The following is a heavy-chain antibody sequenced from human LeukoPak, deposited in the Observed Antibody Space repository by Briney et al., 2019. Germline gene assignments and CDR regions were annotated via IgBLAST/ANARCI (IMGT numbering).Heavy chain of an antibody. CDR3: ARVVWFGGFYFDY. D-gene: IGHD3-10*01. CDR1: GGTFSSYA. V-gene: IGHV1-69*05. J-gene: IGHJ4*02. CDR2: IIPIFGTA. Sequence: ASVKVSCKASGGTFSSYAISWVRQAPGQGLEWMGGIIPIFGTANYAQKFQGRVTMTRDTSISTAYMELSRLRSDDTAVYYCARVVWFGGFYFDYWGQGTLVTVSS.